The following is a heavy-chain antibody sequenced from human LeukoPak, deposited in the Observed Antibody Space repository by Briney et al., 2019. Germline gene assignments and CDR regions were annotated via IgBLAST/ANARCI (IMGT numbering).Heavy chain of an antibody. CDR2: ISGSGGST. J-gene: IGHJ4*02. Sequence: PGGSLRLSCAASGFTFSSYAMSWVRQAPGKGLEWVSAISGSGGSTYCADSVKGRFTISRDNSKNTLYLQMNSLKTEDTAVYYCTADPDKHLGYCSSTSCYEFDYWGQGTLVTVSS. D-gene: IGHD2-2*01. CDR3: TADPDKHLGYCSSTSCYEFDY. V-gene: IGHV3-23*01. CDR1: GFTFSSYA.